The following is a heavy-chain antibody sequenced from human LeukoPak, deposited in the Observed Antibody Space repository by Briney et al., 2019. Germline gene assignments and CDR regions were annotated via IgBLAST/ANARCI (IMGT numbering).Heavy chain of an antibody. J-gene: IGHJ4*02. CDR2: IKGDGSRT. Sequence: QPGRSLRLSCEASGFSFSTYWMHWVRQATGKGLVWVARIKGDGSRTSYADSVKGRFTISRDNAKNTLYLQMNSLRAEDTAVYYCARESASDDYGAYDYWGQGTLVAVSS. V-gene: IGHV3-74*01. CDR3: ARESASDDYGAYDY. CDR1: GFSFSTYW. D-gene: IGHD4-17*01.